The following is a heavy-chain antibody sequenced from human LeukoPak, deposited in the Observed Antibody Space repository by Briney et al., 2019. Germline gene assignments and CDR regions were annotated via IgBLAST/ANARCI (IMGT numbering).Heavy chain of an antibody. CDR1: GFTVSSNY. V-gene: IGHV3-66*02. CDR3: ARDSSGCFDY. J-gene: IGHJ4*02. CDR2: IYSGGST. Sequence: GGSLRLSCAASGFTVSSNYMSWVRQAPGKGLKWVSVIYSGGSTYYADSVKGRFTISRDNSKNTLYLQMNSLRAEDTAVYYCARDSSGCFDYWGQGTLVAVSS. D-gene: IGHD3-22*01.